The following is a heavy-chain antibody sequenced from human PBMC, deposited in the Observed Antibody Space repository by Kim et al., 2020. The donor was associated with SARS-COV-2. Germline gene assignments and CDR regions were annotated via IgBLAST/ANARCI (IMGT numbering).Heavy chain of an antibody. CDR1: GFTFSSYA. CDR2: ISYDGSNK. D-gene: IGHD2-21*02. Sequence: GGSLRLSCAASGFTFSSYAMHWVRQAPGKGLEWVAVISYDGSNKYYADSVKGRFTIPRDNSKNTLYLQMNSLRAEDTAVYYCARDPALIVVVTGLDYWGQGTLVTVSS. CDR3: ARDPALIVVVTGLDY. V-gene: IGHV3-30*04. J-gene: IGHJ4*02.